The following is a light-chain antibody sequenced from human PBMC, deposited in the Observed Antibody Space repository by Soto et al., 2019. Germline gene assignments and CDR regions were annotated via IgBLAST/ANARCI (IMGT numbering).Light chain of an antibody. CDR3: QKSYSTPIS. J-gene: IGKJ5*01. CDR2: TAS. CDR1: QLISSH. V-gene: IGKV1-39*01. Sequence: DIRMTHSPSALSASVVDAVTITFLASQLISSHLNWYQQKPGKATNLLMYTASNLQSGVPSRFSGSGSGTDFTLTISSLQPEDFATYYCQKSYSTPISFGQGTRLEIK.